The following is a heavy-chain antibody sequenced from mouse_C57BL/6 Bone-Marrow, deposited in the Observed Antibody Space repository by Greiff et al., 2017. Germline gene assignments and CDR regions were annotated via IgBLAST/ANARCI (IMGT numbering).Heavy chain of an antibody. V-gene: IGHV14-4*01. CDR3: TTGYFDY. Sequence: EVQLQQSGAELVRPGASVKLSCTASGFNIKDDYMHWVKQRPEQGLEWIGWIDPENGDIEYASKFQGKATITADTSSNTAYLQLSSLTSEDTAVYYCTTGYFDYWGQGTTLTVSS. J-gene: IGHJ2*01. CDR2: IDPENGDI. CDR1: GFNIKDDY.